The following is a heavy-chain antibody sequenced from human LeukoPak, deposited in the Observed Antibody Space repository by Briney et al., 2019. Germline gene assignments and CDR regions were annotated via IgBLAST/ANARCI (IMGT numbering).Heavy chain of an antibody. CDR1: GFTFSDAW. D-gene: IGHD2-8*02. CDR2: IKSSADDGAT. J-gene: IGHJ4*02. Sequence: GGSLRLSCAASGFTFSDAWLSWVRQAPGKGPEWVGRIKSSADDGATDYAAPVKGRFTVSRDDSKDTLYLQMHSLKTEDTAVYYCSLRYCSGTSCPGYWGQGTLVTVSS. CDR3: SLRYCSGTSCPGY. V-gene: IGHV3-15*01.